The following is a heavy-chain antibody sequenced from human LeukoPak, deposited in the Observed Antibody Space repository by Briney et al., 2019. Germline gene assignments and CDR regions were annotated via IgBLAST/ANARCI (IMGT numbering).Heavy chain of an antibody. CDR3: TTDARRYFDWLSHALYYFDY. J-gene: IGHJ4*02. CDR1: GFTFSNAW. Sequence: PGGSLRLSCAASGFTFSNAWMSWVRQAPGKGLEWVGRIKSKTDGGTTDYAAPVKGRFTISRDDSKNTLYLQMNSLKTEDTAVYYCTTDARRYFDWLSHALYYFDYWGQGTLVTVSS. CDR2: IKSKTDGGTT. D-gene: IGHD3-9*01. V-gene: IGHV3-15*01.